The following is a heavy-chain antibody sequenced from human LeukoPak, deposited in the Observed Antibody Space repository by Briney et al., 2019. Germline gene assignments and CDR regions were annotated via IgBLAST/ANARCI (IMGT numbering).Heavy chain of an antibody. CDR3: SRGAYGSGSSYNYYGMDV. J-gene: IGHJ6*02. V-gene: IGHV5-51*01. CDR1: GYRFSNRW. CDR2: IYPDDSDT. Sequence: GASPQISSKGSGYRFSNRWIGWGRRMPGKGVEWLGIIYPDDSDTIHSPSFEGQVTISADKSISTPYLQWISLEAAAAAIYYCSRGAYGSGSSYNYYGMDVWGQGTTVTVSS. D-gene: IGHD3-10*01.